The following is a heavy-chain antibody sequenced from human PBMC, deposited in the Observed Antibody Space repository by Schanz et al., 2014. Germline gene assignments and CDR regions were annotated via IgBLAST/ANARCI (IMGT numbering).Heavy chain of an antibody. D-gene: IGHD3-16*01. J-gene: IGHJ4*02. Sequence: VQLVESGGGLVKPGGSLRLSCAASGFTFSDHYMDWVRQAPGKGLEWVGRITNKPNNYNTEYAASVKGRFTISRDDSRNSLYLQMSSLKTEDTAVYYCVRLDVHDYWGQGTLGTVSA. CDR2: ITNKPNNYNT. CDR3: VRLDVHDY. CDR1: GFTFSDHY. V-gene: IGHV3-72*01.